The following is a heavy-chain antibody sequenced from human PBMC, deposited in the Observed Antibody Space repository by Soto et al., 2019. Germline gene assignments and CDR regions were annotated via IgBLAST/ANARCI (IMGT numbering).Heavy chain of an antibody. D-gene: IGHD6-13*01. Sequence: PSETLSLTCAVSGGSISSSNWWSWVRQPPGKGLEWIGEIYHSGSTNYNPSLKSRVTISVDKSKNQFSLKLSSVTAADTAVYYCASIAAAGRGYFDYWGQGTLVTVSS. CDR1: GGSISSSNW. J-gene: IGHJ4*02. CDR2: IYHSGST. V-gene: IGHV4-4*02. CDR3: ASIAAAGRGYFDY.